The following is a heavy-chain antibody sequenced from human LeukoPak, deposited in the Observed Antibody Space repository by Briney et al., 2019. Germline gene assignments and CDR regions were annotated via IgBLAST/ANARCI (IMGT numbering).Heavy chain of an antibody. J-gene: IGHJ4*02. D-gene: IGHD6-13*01. CDR1: GFTFSSCA. V-gene: IGHV3-23*01. Sequence: GGSLRLSCAASGFTFSSCAMTWVRQAPGKGLEWVSAISGSGGTYYADSVKGRFTISRDNSKKMLYLQMNSLRAEDTAVYYCAKERSSSWYARFDSWGQGTLVTVSS. CDR2: ISGSGGT. CDR3: AKERSSSWYARFDS.